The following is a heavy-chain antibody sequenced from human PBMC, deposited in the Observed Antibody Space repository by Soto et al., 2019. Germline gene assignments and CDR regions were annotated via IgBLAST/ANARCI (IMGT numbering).Heavy chain of an antibody. CDR2: IHPSGGST. CDR3: ANDPSTGPPDC. D-gene: IGHD3-9*01. CDR1: GFMFSSYG. V-gene: IGHV3-23*01. J-gene: IGHJ4*02. Sequence: EVQLLESGGDLVQPGGSLRLSCAAAGFMFSSYGMSWVRQAPGKGLQWVATIHPSGGSTHYAESVRGRFTISRDNSRDTLYLQMNSLRAEDTAVYYCANDPSTGPPDCWGQGALVTVSS.